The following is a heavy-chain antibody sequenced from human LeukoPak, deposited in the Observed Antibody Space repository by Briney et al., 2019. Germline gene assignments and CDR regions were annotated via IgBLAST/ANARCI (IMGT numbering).Heavy chain of an antibody. CDR3: TTDRGYCSGGSCYYFDY. CDR1: GFTFSNAW. J-gene: IGHJ4*02. V-gene: IGHV3-15*01. Sequence: GGSLRLSCAASGFTFSNAWMSWVRQAPGKGVEWVGRIKSKTGGGTTDYAAPVKGRFTISRDDSKNTLYLQMNSLKTEDTAVYYCTTDRGYCSGGSCYYFDYWGQGTLVTVSS. D-gene: IGHD2-15*01. CDR2: IKSKTGGGTT.